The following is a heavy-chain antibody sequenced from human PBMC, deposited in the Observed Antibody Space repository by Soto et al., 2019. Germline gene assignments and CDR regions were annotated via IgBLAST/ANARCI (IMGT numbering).Heavy chain of an antibody. Sequence: PSQTLSLTCTVSGGSISSYYWSWIRQPPGKGLEWIGYIYYSGSTNYNPSLKSRVTISVDTSKNQFSLKLSSVTAADTAVYYCARAGVAADGTLGWVDPWGQGNLVTGSS. J-gene: IGHJ5*02. CDR3: ARAGVAADGTLGWVDP. V-gene: IGHV4-59*01. CDR2: IYYSGST. CDR1: GGSISSYY. D-gene: IGHD6-13*01.